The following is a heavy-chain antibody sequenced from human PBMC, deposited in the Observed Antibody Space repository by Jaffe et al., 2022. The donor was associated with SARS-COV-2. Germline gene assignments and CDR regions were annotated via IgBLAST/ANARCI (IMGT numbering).Heavy chain of an antibody. CDR1: GGSIISNTYY. CDR2: MYYLGST. Sequence: QLQLQESGPGLVKPSETLSLTCTVSGGSIISNTYYWAWMRQPPGKELEWIGNMYYLGSTYYNPSLKSRVTMSVDTSKNQFSLNLDSVTAADTAVYYCARLRPFYDLLTAYDGRGYFDYWGQGTLVTVSS. CDR3: ARLRPFYDLLTAYDGRGYFDY. D-gene: IGHD3-9*01. V-gene: IGHV4-39*01. J-gene: IGHJ4*02.